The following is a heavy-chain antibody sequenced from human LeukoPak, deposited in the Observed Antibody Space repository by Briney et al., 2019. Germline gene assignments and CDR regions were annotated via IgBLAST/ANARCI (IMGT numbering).Heavy chain of an antibody. CDR3: ARPPVPGADDAFDI. CDR2: IYPDDSDT. CDR1: GYSFPNYW. J-gene: IGHJ3*02. V-gene: IGHV5-51*01. Sequence: PGESLKISCKGSGYSFPNYWIGWVRQMPGKGLEWMGIIYPDDSDTRYSPSFQGQVTISADKSINTAYLQWSSLKASDTAMYYCARPPVPGADDAFDIWGQGTMVTVSS. D-gene: IGHD2-2*01.